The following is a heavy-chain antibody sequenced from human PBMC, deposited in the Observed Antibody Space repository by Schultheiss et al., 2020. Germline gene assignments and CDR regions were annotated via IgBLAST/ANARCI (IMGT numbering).Heavy chain of an antibody. J-gene: IGHJ6*03. CDR1: GGSISSYY. CDR3: AADTIFGVVINPYDYYYYYRDV. Sequence: SETLSLTCTVSGGSISSYYWSWIRQPPGKGLEWIGYIYYSGSTNYNPSLKSRVTISVDTSKNQFSLKLSSVTAADTDVYYCAADTIFGVVINPYDYYYYYRDVWGKGTTVTVCS. V-gene: IGHV4-59*08. D-gene: IGHD3-3*01. CDR2: IYYSGST.